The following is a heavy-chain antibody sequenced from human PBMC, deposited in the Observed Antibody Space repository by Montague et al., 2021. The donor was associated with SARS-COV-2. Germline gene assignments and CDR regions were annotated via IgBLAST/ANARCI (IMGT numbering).Heavy chain of an antibody. V-gene: IGHV3-21*01. J-gene: IGHJ4*02. Sequence: SVRFSCAASGFTFSSYSMNWVRQAPGKGLEWVSSMSNSNSYIYYADSVKGRFTISRDNAKNSPYLQMNSLRAEDTAVYYCARAAWGYYDSSGYLDYWGQGTLVTVSS. CDR2: MSNSNSYI. CDR3: ARAAWGYYDSSGYLDY. CDR1: GFTFSSYS. D-gene: IGHD3-22*01.